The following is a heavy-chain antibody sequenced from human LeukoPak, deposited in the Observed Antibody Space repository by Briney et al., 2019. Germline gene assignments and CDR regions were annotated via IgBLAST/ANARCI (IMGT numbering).Heavy chain of an antibody. J-gene: IGHJ4*02. Sequence: GASVKVSCKASGYTFTSYGISWVRQAPGQGLEWMGWISAYNGNTNYAQKLQGRVTMTTDTSTSTAYMELRSLRSDDTAVYYCAREANSRSYYRLDYWGQGTLVTVSS. CDR1: GYTFTSYG. CDR2: ISAYNGNT. CDR3: AREANSRSYYRLDY. D-gene: IGHD1-26*01. V-gene: IGHV1-18*01.